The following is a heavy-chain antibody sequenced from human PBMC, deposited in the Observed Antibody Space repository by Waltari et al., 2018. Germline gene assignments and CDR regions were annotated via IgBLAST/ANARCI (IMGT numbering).Heavy chain of an antibody. D-gene: IGHD3-22*01. CDR1: GYSFTSYW. J-gene: IGHJ4*02. Sequence: EVQLVQSGAEVKKPGESLKISCKGSGYSFTSYWIGWVRQMPGKGLEWMGIIYPGDSDTRYSPSFQGQVTISADKSISTAYLQWSSLKASDTAMYYCAAYYDSSGYYSRSDYWGQGTLVTVSS. CDR2: IYPGDSDT. CDR3: AAYYDSSGYYSRSDY. V-gene: IGHV5-51*03.